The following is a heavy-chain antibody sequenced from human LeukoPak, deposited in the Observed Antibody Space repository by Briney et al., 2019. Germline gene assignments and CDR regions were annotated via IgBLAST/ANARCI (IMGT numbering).Heavy chain of an antibody. CDR3: ARSAQYSGSYYRTFDY. V-gene: IGHV4-59*02. CDR1: GGSVSSYY. D-gene: IGHD1-26*01. CDR2: IYYSGST. J-gene: IGHJ4*02. Sequence: KPSETLSLTCTVSGGSVSSYYWSWIRQPPGKGLEWIGYIYYSGSTNYNPSLKSRVTISVDTSKNQFSLKLSSVTAADTAVYYCARSAQYSGSYYRTFDYWGQGTLVTVSS.